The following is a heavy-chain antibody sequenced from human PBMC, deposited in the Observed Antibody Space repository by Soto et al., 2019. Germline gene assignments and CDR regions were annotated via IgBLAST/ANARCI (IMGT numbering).Heavy chain of an antibody. CDR1: GYSFTSYW. D-gene: IGHD1-26*01. V-gene: IGHV5-51*01. Sequence: PGESLKISCKGSGYSFTSYWIGWVRQMPGKGLEWMGIIYPGDSDTRYSPSFQGQVTISADKSISTAYLQWSSLKASDTAMYYCARFNAPSIAGYNWFDPWGQGTLVTVSS. J-gene: IGHJ5*02. CDR2: IYPGDSDT. CDR3: ARFNAPSIAGYNWFDP.